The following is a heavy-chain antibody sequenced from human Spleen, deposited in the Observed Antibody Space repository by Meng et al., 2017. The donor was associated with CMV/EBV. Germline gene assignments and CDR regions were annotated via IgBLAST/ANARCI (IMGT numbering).Heavy chain of an antibody. Sequence: GESLKISCAASGFTFSSYGMHWVRQAPGKGLEWVAVIWYDGSNKYYADSVKGRFTISRDNSKNTLYLQMNSLRAEDTAVYYCAAEGTSSLNFKFGSGSPIDCWGQGTLVTVSS. V-gene: IGHV3-33*01. CDR2: IWYDGSNK. D-gene: IGHD3-10*01. J-gene: IGHJ4*02. CDR1: GFTFSSYG. CDR3: AAEGTSSLNFKFGSGSPIDC.